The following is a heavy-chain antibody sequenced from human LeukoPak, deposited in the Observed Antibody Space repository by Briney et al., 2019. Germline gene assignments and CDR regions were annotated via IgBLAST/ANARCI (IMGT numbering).Heavy chain of an antibody. J-gene: IGHJ5*02. D-gene: IGHD2-15*01. CDR1: GGSISSYY. Sequence: SETLSLTCTVSGGSISSYYWSWIRQPAGKGLEWIGRIYTSGSTNYNPSLKSRVTMSVDTSKNQFSLKLSSVTAADTAVYYCAKNGTPGRVLLAATRYNWFDPWGQGTLVTVSS. V-gene: IGHV4-4*07. CDR3: AKNGTPGRVLLAATRYNWFDP. CDR2: IYTSGST.